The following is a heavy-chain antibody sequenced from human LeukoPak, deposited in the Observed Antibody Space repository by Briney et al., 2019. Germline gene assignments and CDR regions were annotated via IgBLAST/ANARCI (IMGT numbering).Heavy chain of an antibody. CDR3: SRDRHYASDS. D-gene: IGHD4-17*01. V-gene: IGHV3-74*01. CDR1: DLTFSSSW. CDR2: INSDGSTT. J-gene: IGHJ4*02. Sequence: GGSLRLSCAASDLTFSSSWMHWVRQAPGKGLVWVSHINSDGSTTSYADSVKGRFTISRDNAKNTLYLQMNSLRAEDTALYYCSRDRHYASDSRGQGTLVTVSS.